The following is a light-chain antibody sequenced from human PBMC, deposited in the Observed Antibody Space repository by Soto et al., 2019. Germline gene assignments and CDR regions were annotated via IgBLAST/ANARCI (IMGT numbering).Light chain of an antibody. J-gene: IGKJ2*01. V-gene: IGKV1-39*01. CDR3: QQSYSTPYT. CDR1: QSINSY. Sequence: DVQMTQSPSSLSASVGDRVTVTCRASQSINSYLNWYQQKPGKAPNLLIYPASSLQSGVPSRFSGRGSGTDFTLTISSLQPEDFATYYCQQSYSTPYTFGQGTKLEIK. CDR2: PAS.